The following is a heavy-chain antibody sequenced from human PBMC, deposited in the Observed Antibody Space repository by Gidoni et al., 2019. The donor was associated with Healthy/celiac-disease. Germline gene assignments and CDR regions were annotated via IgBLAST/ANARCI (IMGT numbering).Heavy chain of an antibody. CDR2: ISYDGSNK. V-gene: IGHV3-30-3*01. Sequence: QVQLVESGGGVVQPGRSLRLSCAASGFTFRSYAMHWVRQAPGKGLEWVAVISYDGSNKYYADSVKGRFTISRDNSKNTLYLQMNSLRAEDTAVYYCARAPNPYDSSSWYYYYYGMDVWGQGTTVTVSS. CDR1: GFTFRSYA. CDR3: ARAPNPYDSSSWYYYYYGMDV. J-gene: IGHJ6*02. D-gene: IGHD6-13*01.